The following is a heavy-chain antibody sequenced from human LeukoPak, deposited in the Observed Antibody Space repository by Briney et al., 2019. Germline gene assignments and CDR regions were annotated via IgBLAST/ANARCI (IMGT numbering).Heavy chain of an antibody. CDR1: GGSISSYY. V-gene: IGHV4-4*07. Sequence: SETLSLTCTVSGGSISSYYWSWIRQSAGKGLGWIGRVYTSGSTNYNASLQSRVTMSVDTSKNQFSLKPSSVTAADTAVYYCARDSRGSGSYYSDFDYWGQGTLVTVSS. J-gene: IGHJ4*02. D-gene: IGHD3-10*01. CDR2: VYTSGST. CDR3: ARDSRGSGSYYSDFDY.